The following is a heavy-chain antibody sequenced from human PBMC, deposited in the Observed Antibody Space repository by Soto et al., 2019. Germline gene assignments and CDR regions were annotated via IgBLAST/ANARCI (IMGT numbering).Heavy chain of an antibody. Sequence: QVQLVQSGSEVKKPGASVKVSCKASGYTFSIYGINWVRQAPGQGLEWMGWISTYNGNRDYAQNLQXXVXMXTDTSTSTAYMELMSLRSDDTAVYYCARNGGYGLDVWGQGTTVTVSS. J-gene: IGHJ6*02. CDR3: ARNGGYGLDV. D-gene: IGHD3-10*01. CDR1: GYTFSIYG. CDR2: ISTYNGNR. V-gene: IGHV1-18*01.